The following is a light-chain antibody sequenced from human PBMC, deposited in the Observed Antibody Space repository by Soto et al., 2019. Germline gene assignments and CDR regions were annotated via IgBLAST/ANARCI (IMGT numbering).Light chain of an antibody. J-gene: IGKJ2*01. CDR1: QDISKY. CDR2: DAS. V-gene: IGKV1-33*01. Sequence: DIQMNQSPSSLSASLGDRVTITCQASQDISKYLHWYQQRPGKAPILVIYDASNLEAGAPSRFSGGGSGTSFTLTISSLQPEDIGPYFCQQYNNLPYTFGQGTKLEIK. CDR3: QQYNNLPYT.